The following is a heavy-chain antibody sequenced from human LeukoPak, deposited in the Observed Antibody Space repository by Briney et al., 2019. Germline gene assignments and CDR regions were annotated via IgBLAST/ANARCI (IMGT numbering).Heavy chain of an antibody. CDR1: GGSFSSYA. CDR2: IIPILGTA. CDR3: ARDLESDGGDYGDVVPGH. V-gene: IGHV1-69*13. Sequence: SVKVSCKASGGSFSSYAISWVRQAPGQGLEWMGGIIPILGTANYAQKFQGRVTIIADESTSTAYMELSSLRSEDTAVYYCARDLESDGGDYGDVVPGHWGQGTLITVSS. J-gene: IGHJ4*02. D-gene: IGHD4-17*01.